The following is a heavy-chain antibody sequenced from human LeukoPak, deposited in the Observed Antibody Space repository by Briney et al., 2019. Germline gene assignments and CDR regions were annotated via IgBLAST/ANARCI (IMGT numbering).Heavy chain of an antibody. CDR1: GFPFSSYS. V-gene: IGHV3-21*01. J-gene: IGHJ4*02. Sequence: GGSLRLSCAASGFPFSSYSMNWVRQAPGKGLEWVSFISSSSSYIYYADSVKGPFTTSRDNAKNSMYLQMNTLRAEDTAVYYCAKSHRPMVRGVSLEGYWGQGTLVTVSS. D-gene: IGHD3-10*01. CDR2: ISSSSSYI. CDR3: AKSHRPMVRGVSLEGY.